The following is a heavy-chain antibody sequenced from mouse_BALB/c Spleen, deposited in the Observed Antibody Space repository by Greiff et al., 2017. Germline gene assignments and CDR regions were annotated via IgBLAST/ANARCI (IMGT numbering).Heavy chain of an antibody. V-gene: IGHV3-2*02. Sequence: EVKLMESGPGLVKPSQSLSLTCTVTGYSITSDYAWNWIRQSPGNKLEWRGYKSNSGSTSYNPTLKSRISITRDTSKNQFFLQLNSVTTEDTATYYCARKYGNYDWSFDVWGAGTTVTVSS. CDR2: KSNSGST. J-gene: IGHJ1*01. D-gene: IGHD2-1*01. CDR1: GYSITSDYA. CDR3: ARKYGNYDWSFDV.